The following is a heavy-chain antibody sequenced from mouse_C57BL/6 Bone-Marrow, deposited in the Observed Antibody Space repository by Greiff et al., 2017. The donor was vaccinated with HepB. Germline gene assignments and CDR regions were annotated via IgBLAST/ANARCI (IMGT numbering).Heavy chain of an antibody. Sequence: QVQLQQSGAELVRPGASVKLSCKASGYTFTDYYINWVKQRPGQGLEWIARIYPGSGNTYYNEKFKGKATLTAEKSSSTAYMQLSSLTSEDSAVYFCARSRRSPTGFGYWGQGTTLTVSS. CDR1: GYTFTDYY. J-gene: IGHJ2*01. CDR2: IYPGSGNT. CDR3: ARSRRSPTGFGY. V-gene: IGHV1-76*01. D-gene: IGHD1-1*01.